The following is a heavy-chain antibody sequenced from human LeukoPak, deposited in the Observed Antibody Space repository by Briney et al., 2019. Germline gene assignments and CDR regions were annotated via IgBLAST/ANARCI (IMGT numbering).Heavy chain of an antibody. Sequence: GGSLRLSCAASGFTFSSYSMNWVRQAPGKGLEWVANIKQDGSEKYYVDSVKGRFTISRDNAKNSLYLQMNSLRAEDTAVYYCARDGDSSGWYGFDYWGQGTLVTVSS. CDR3: ARDGDSSGWYGFDY. J-gene: IGHJ4*02. CDR2: IKQDGSEK. D-gene: IGHD6-19*01. V-gene: IGHV3-7*01. CDR1: GFTFSSYS.